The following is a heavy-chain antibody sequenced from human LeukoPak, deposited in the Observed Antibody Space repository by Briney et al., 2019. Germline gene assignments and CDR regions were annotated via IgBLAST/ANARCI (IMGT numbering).Heavy chain of an antibody. CDR2: ISDSGNT. D-gene: IGHD3-16*01. CDR1: GGSVSSGSYY. CDR3: ARGEKVLDCFDY. V-gene: IGHV4-39*01. Sequence: KPSETLSLTCTVSGGSVSSGSYYWGWIRQPPGEGLEWIGKISDSGNTYYSPSLRSRVTISIDTSKNQFSLKLSSVTATDTAVYYCARGEKVLDCFDYWGQGTLVTVSS. J-gene: IGHJ4*02.